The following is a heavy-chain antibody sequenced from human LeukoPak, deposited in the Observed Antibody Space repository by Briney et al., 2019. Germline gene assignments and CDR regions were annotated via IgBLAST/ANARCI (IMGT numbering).Heavy chain of an antibody. Sequence: AGGSLRLSCAASGLTLSSYEMTWVRQAPGKGLEWVSYISSSGSSIYYADSVKGRFTISRDNAKNSLYLQMNSLRAEDTAVYYYAGGYGYGGWDYWGQGTLVTVSS. CDR2: ISSSGSSI. CDR3: AGGYGYGGWDY. CDR1: GLTLSSYE. D-gene: IGHD5-18*01. V-gene: IGHV3-48*03. J-gene: IGHJ4*02.